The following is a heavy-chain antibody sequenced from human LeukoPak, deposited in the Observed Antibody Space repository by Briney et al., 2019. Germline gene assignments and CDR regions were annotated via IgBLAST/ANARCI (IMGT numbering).Heavy chain of an antibody. CDR1: GYTFTSYT. Sequence: ASVKVSFKASGYTFTSYTMHWVRQAPGQRLERMGWINTGNGNTKYSQEFQGRVTITRDTSASTAYMELSSLRSEDMAVYYCARGAKFRSYGSGTYYTSLPFDPWGQGTLVTVSS. D-gene: IGHD3-10*01. V-gene: IGHV1-3*03. J-gene: IGHJ5*02. CDR2: INTGNGNT. CDR3: ARGAKFRSYGSGTYYTSLPFDP.